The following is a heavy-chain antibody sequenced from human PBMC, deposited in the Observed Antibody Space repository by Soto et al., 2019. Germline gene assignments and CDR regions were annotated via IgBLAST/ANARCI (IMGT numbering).Heavy chain of an antibody. Sequence: LRLSCAASGFTFSNSWMHWVRQVSGKGLERVSRINADGTSTSYADSVKGRFPISRDNAKNTLCLHVNSLRAEDTAAYYCVKVLARGVGVPRFYFDSWGQGALVTVSS. J-gene: IGHJ4*02. V-gene: IGHV3-74*01. CDR1: GFTFSNSW. CDR2: INADGTST. CDR3: VKVLARGVGVPRFYFDS. D-gene: IGHD2-2*01.